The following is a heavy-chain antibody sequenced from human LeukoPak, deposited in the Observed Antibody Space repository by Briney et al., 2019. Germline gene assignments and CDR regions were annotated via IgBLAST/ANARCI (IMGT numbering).Heavy chain of an antibody. CDR2: IYYSGST. Sequence: PSETLSLTCTVSGGSISSYYWSWIRQPPGKGLEWIGYIYYSGSTNYNPSLKSRVTISVDTSKNQFSLKLSSVTAADTAVYYCAREEWLSQYNWFDPWGQGTLVTVSS. V-gene: IGHV4-59*12. J-gene: IGHJ5*02. CDR1: GGSISSYY. CDR3: AREEWLSQYNWFDP. D-gene: IGHD3-3*01.